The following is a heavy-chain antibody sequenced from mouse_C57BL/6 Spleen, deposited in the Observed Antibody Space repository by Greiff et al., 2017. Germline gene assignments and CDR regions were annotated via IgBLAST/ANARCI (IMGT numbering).Heavy chain of an antibody. CDR2: INPNNGGT. D-gene: IGHD2-1*01. CDR3: ARRDYGNYPWFAY. Sequence: VQLKESGPELVKPGASVKIPCKASGYTFTDYNMDWVKQSHGKSLEWIGDINPNNGGTIYNQKFKGKATLTVDKSSSTAYMELRSLTSEDTAVYYCARRDYGNYPWFAYWGQGTLVTVSA. V-gene: IGHV1-18*01. CDR1: GYTFTDYN. J-gene: IGHJ3*01.